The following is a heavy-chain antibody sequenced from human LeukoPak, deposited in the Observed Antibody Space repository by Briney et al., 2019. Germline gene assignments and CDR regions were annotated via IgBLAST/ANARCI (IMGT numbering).Heavy chain of an antibody. CDR1: GFTFSSYA. J-gene: IGHJ6*02. D-gene: IGHD6-6*01. CDR3: AKGGGLVRPYYYGMDV. CDR2: ISGSGGST. V-gene: IGHV3-23*01. Sequence: GGSLRLSCAASGFTFSSYAMSWVRQAPGKGLEWASAISGSGGSTYYADSVKGRFTISRDNSKNTLYLQMNSLRAEDTAVYYCAKGGGLVRPYYYGMDVWGQGTTVTVSS.